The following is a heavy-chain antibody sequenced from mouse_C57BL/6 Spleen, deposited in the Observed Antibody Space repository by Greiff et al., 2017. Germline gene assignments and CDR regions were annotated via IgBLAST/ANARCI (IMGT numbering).Heavy chain of an antibody. V-gene: IGHV1-47*01. D-gene: IGHD2-5*01. CDR3: ARSRDYSNFDY. Sequence: VQLQQSGAELVKPGASVKMSCKASVYTFTTYPIEWMKQNHGKSLEWIGNFHPSNDATKYNEKFKGKATLTVEKASLTCYLELSRLTSVDSSVYYCARSRDYSNFDYWGQGTTLTVSS. CDR2: FHPSNDAT. CDR1: VYTFTTYP. J-gene: IGHJ2*01.